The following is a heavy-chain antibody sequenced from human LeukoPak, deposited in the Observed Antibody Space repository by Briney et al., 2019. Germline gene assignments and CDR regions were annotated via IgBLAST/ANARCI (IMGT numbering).Heavy chain of an antibody. D-gene: IGHD2-15*01. CDR2: TNHSGST. CDR3: ARGSVVVVVAATVTSSSLYNWFDP. CDR1: GFTFSSYS. V-gene: IGHV4-34*01. J-gene: IGHJ5*02. Sequence: GSLRLSCAASGFTFSSYSMNWVRQPPGKGLEWIGETNHSGSTNYNPSLKSRVTISVDTSKNQFSLKLSSVTAADTAVYYCARGSVVVVVAATVTSSSLYNWFDPWGQGTLVTVSS.